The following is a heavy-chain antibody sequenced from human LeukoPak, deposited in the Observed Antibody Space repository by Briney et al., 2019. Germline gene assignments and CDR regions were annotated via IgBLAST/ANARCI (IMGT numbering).Heavy chain of an antibody. Sequence: PGGSLRLSCAASGFTFSSYAMSWVRQAPGKGLEWVSAISGSGGSTYYADSVKGRFTISRDNSKNTLYLQMNSLRAEDTAVYYCAKDFGAAVVIVVEKEYYFDYWGQGTLVTVSS. CDR2: ISGSGGST. CDR3: AKDFGAAVVIVVEKEYYFDY. V-gene: IGHV3-23*01. D-gene: IGHD3-22*01. J-gene: IGHJ4*02. CDR1: GFTFSSYA.